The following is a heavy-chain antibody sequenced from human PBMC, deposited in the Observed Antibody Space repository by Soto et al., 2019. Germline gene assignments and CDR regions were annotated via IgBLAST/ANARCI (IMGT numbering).Heavy chain of an antibody. CDR1: GGSFSDFY. CDR2: INHSVST. CDR3: ARGDRDYGDYYYGMDV. V-gene: IGHV4-34*01. J-gene: IGHJ6*02. Sequence: PSETLSLTCAVYGGSFSDFYWNFIRQPPGKGLEWIGEINHSVSTYYNPSLKSRVTISGDTSKNQFSLKLNSVTTADTAVYFCARGDRDYGDYYYGMDVWGQGTAVTVSS. D-gene: IGHD3-16*01.